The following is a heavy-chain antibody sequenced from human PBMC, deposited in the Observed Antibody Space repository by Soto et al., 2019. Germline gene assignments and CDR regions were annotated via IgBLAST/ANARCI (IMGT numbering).Heavy chain of an antibody. Sequence: QLHLVQSGAEVKKAGSSVKVSCKASGGTVSSYAITWVRQAPGKGLEWMGWINPNSGVTHYAQRFQGRVTMTRDTSISSAYMELSSLRSDDAAVYYCARVAGSGTHDEFRYWGRGTLVTVSP. CDR1: GGTVSSYA. CDR2: INPNSGVT. CDR3: ARVAGSGTHDEFRY. V-gene: IGHV1-2*02. D-gene: IGHD1-26*01. J-gene: IGHJ4*01.